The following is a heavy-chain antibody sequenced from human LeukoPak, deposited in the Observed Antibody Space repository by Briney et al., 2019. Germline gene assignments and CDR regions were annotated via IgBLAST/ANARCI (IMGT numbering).Heavy chain of an antibody. Sequence: PGRSLRLSCAASGFTFDDSAMQWVLQAPGKGLEWVSGISWNSGSIGYADSVKGRFTISRDNAKNSLYLQMNSLRAEDMALYYCAKSGGPDPSDGDYGHFYYCGQGTLVTVSS. D-gene: IGHD4-17*01. CDR1: GFTFDDSA. CDR3: AKSGGPDPSDGDYGHFYY. J-gene: IGHJ4*02. V-gene: IGHV3-9*03. CDR2: ISWNSGSI.